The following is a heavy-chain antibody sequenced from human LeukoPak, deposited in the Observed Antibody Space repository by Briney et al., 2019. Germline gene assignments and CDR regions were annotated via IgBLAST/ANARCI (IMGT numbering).Heavy chain of an antibody. D-gene: IGHD6-19*01. Sequence: PGGSLRLSCAASGFTFSSSAMSWVRQAPGKGLEWVSAISGSGGSTYYADSVKGRFTISRDNSKNTLYLQMNSLRAEDTAVYYCAKDQWLEVSYFDYWGQGTLVTVSS. CDR3: AKDQWLEVSYFDY. CDR1: GFTFSSSA. J-gene: IGHJ4*02. V-gene: IGHV3-23*01. CDR2: ISGSGGST.